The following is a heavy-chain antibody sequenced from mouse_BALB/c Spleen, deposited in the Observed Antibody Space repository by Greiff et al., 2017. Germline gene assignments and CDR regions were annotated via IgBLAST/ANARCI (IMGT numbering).Heavy chain of an antibody. Sequence: DVQLQESGGGLVKPGGSLKLSCAASGFTFSDYYMYWVRQTPEKRLEWVATISDGGSYTYYPDSVKGRFTISRDNAKNNLYLQMSSLKSEDTAMYYCTFPTATGDYWGQGTTLTVSS. CDR1: GFTFSDYY. D-gene: IGHD1-2*01. J-gene: IGHJ2*01. CDR3: TFPTATGDY. CDR2: ISDGGSYT. V-gene: IGHV5-4*02.